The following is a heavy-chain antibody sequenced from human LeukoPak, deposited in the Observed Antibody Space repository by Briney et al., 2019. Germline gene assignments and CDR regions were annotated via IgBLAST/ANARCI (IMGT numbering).Heavy chain of an antibody. J-gene: IGHJ5*02. D-gene: IGHD3-3*01. Sequence: GASVKVSCKVSGYTLTELSMHWVRQAPGKGLEWMGGFDPEDGETIYARKFQGRVTMTEDTSTDTAYMELSSLRSEDTAVYYCATRPGSWSGYYNWFDPWGQGTLVTVSS. CDR2: FDPEDGET. V-gene: IGHV1-24*01. CDR1: GYTLTELS. CDR3: ATRPGSWSGYYNWFDP.